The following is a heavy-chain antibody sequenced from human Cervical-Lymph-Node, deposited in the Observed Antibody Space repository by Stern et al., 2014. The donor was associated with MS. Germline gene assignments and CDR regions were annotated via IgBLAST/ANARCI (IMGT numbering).Heavy chain of an antibody. CDR2: INPKSGGT. Sequence: VQLVESGAEVKKPGASVKVSCKASGYTFTGYYMHWVRQAPGQGLEWMGWINPKSGGTNYAQKFQGWVTMTRDTSISTAYMELSRLRSDDTAVYYCARVPNTDRTASYGMDVWGQGTTVTVSS. CDR3: ARVPNTDRTASYGMDV. D-gene: IGHD1/OR15-1a*01. V-gene: IGHV1-2*04. CDR1: GYTFTGYY. J-gene: IGHJ6*02.